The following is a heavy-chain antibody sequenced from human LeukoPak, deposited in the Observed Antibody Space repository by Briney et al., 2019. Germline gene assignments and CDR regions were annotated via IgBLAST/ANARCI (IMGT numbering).Heavy chain of an antibody. Sequence: SETLSLTCTVSGGSISSYYWSWIRQPPGKGLEWIGYIYYSGSTNYNPSLKSRVTISVDTSKNQFSLKLSSVTAADTAVYYCARAAVRIAAAGNPKGNWFDPWGQGTLVTVSS. CDR2: IYYSGST. CDR3: ARAAVRIAAAGNPKGNWFDP. D-gene: IGHD6-13*01. CDR1: GGSISSYY. V-gene: IGHV4-59*01. J-gene: IGHJ5*02.